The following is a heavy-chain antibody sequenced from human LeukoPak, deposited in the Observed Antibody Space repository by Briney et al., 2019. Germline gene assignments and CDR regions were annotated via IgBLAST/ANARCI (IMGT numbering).Heavy chain of an antibody. V-gene: IGHV3-7*01. CDR3: ARDTGGGYSCYDC. J-gene: IGHJ4*02. D-gene: IGHD5-18*01. Sequence: GGSLRLSCAATGFTFSSYWMSWVRQAPGKGLEWVANIQQDGSERHYVDSVKGRFTISRDNAKNSLYLQMNSLRAEDTAVYYCARDTGGGYSCYDCWGQGTLVTVSS. CDR2: IQQDGSER. CDR1: GFTFSSYW.